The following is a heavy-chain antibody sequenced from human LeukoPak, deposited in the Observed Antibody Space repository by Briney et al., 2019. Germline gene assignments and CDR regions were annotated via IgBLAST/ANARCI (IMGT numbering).Heavy chain of an antibody. CDR2: ISGSGGST. V-gene: IGHV3-23*01. CDR1: GFTFSSYG. Sequence: QPGGSLRLSCAASGFTFSSYGMSWVRQAPGKGLEWVSAISGSGGSTYYADSVKGRFTIFRDNSKHTLYLQMNSLRAEDTAVYYCAGHFGAWHYFDYWGQGTLVTVSS. CDR3: AGHFGAWHYFDY. J-gene: IGHJ4*02. D-gene: IGHD3-3*01.